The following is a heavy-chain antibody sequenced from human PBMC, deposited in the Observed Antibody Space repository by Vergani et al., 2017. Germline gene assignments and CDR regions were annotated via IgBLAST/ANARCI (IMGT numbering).Heavy chain of an antibody. Sequence: QLQLQESGPGLVKPSETLSLTCAVSGVSIKSRSYYWGWIRQSPGKGLEWIGSIYDNGNTYYNPSLKSRVAISVDTSKNQVSLNLGSVTAADTAVYYCARDRAIELAGRMHYYYAIDVWGQGTTVTVSS. CDR3: ARDRAIELAGRMHYYYAIDV. CDR2: IYDNGNT. D-gene: IGHD5-24*01. J-gene: IGHJ6*02. V-gene: IGHV4-39*02. CDR1: GVSIKSRSYY.